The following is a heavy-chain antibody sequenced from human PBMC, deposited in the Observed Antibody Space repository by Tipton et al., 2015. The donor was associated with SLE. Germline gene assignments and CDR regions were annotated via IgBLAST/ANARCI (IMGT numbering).Heavy chain of an antibody. CDR3: ARAVTTGLYWYFDL. CDR1: AYTFTTYS. Sequence: QLVQSGPEVKNPGASVKVSCKASAYTFTTYSISWVRQAPGQGPEWMGWISTYNGNTNYAQKLQGRVTMTTDTSTSTAYMELRSLRSDDTAVYYCARAVTTGLYWYFDLWGRGTLVTVSS. CDR2: ISTYNGNT. D-gene: IGHD4-17*01. J-gene: IGHJ2*01. V-gene: IGHV1-18*01.